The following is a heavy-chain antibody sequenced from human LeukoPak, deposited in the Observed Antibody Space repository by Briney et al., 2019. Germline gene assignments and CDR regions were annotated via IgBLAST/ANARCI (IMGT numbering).Heavy chain of an antibody. CDR1: GFTVSNHY. D-gene: IGHD1-26*01. CDR2: IYSGGGT. Sequence: GGSLRLSCAASGFTVSNHYMNWVRQAPGKGLEWVSVIYSGGGTHYTDSVKSRFTISRDNSKNTLFLQMNNLRAEDTALYYCARGQVVGATDYFDYWGQGTPVTVAS. CDR3: ARGQVVGATDYFDY. V-gene: IGHV3-53*01. J-gene: IGHJ4*02.